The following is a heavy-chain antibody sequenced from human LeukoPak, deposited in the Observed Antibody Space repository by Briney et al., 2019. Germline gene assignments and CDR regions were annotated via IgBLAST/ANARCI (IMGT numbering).Heavy chain of an antibody. J-gene: IGHJ5*02. CDR1: GYTFTSYD. D-gene: IGHD3-10*01. Sequence: GASVKVSCKASGYTFTSYDINWVRQATGQGLEWLGWMNPNSGNTGYAQNFQGRVTMTRDTSIDTAYMELTSLRYEDTAVYYCASDYYGSKSSSFDPWGQGTLVTVSS. V-gene: IGHV1-8*01. CDR3: ASDYYGSKSSSFDP. CDR2: MNPNSGNT.